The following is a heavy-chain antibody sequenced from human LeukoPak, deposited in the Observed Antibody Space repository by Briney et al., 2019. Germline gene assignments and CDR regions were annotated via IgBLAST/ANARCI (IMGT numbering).Heavy chain of an antibody. CDR1: GYTFTSYT. V-gene: IGHV1-3*02. D-gene: IGHD1-1*01. Sequence: AASVKVSCKASGYTFTSYTMHWVRQAPGQRLEWMGWSNAGNGNTKYSQEFQGRVTITRDTSASTHYMELSSLRTEDTAIYYCAKDPLERRPYYFHCWGQGTLVTVSS. CDR3: AKDPLERRPYYFHC. J-gene: IGHJ4*02. CDR2: SNAGNGNT.